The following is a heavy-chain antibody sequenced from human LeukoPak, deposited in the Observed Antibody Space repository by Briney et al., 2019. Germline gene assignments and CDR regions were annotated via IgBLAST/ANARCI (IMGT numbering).Heavy chain of an antibody. J-gene: IGHJ4*02. Sequence: GGSLRLSCAASGFSVSSNYMNWVRQAPGKGLEWVSAIYTGGTTYYADSVKGRFTISRDNSKNTLNLQLNSLRAEDTAVYYCARDKLGSGYSSDFDCWGQGTLVTVSS. CDR2: IYTGGTT. D-gene: IGHD6-19*01. V-gene: IGHV3-66*02. CDR3: ARDKLGSGYSSDFDC. CDR1: GFSVSSNY.